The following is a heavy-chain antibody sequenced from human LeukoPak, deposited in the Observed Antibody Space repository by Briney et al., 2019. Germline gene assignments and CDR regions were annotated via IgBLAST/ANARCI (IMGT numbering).Heavy chain of an antibody. CDR3: ATDVLVAAPPFDP. J-gene: IGHJ5*02. Sequence: GGSLRLSCAASGFTFSDYYMSWIRQAPGKGLEWVSYISSSGSTIYYADSVKGRFTISRDNAKNSLYLQMNSLRAEDTAVYYCATDVLVAAPPFDPWGQGTLVTVSS. V-gene: IGHV3-11*04. D-gene: IGHD2-2*01. CDR2: ISSSGSTI. CDR1: GFTFSDYY.